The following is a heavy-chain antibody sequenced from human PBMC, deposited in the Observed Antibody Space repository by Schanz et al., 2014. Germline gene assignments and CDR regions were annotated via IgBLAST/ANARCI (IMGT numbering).Heavy chain of an antibody. V-gene: IGHV1-46*03. CDR1: GGTFSSFG. Sequence: QVQLVQSGTEVKKPGASVKVSCKASGGTFSSFGINWVRQAPGQGLEWMGIVNPSVRGTHFARECQGRVTVTSDTSTSTVYMELSGLRSEDTAVYYCAGAFDSSGYYFDYWGQGTLVTVSS. D-gene: IGHD3-22*01. CDR3: AGAFDSSGYYFDY. J-gene: IGHJ4*02. CDR2: VNPSVRGT.